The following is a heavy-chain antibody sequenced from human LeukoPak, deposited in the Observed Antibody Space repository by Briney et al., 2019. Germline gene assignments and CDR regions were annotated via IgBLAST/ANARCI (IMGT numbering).Heavy chain of an antibody. Sequence: PGGSLRLSCAASGFTFSTYAMSWVRQAPGKGLEWVSAISGSGGSTYYADSVKGRFTISRDNSKNTLYPQMNSLRAEDRAVYCCAKDLSGWELPWLLYWGQGTLVTVSS. CDR2: ISGSGGST. J-gene: IGHJ4*02. D-gene: IGHD1-26*01. V-gene: IGHV3-23*01. CDR1: GFTFSTYA. CDR3: AKDLSGWELPWLLY.